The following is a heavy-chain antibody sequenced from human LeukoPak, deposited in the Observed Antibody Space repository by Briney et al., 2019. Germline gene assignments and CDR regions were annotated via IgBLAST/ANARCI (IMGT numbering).Heavy chain of an antibody. D-gene: IGHD5-24*01. CDR3: ARDDGYNFDY. Sequence: ASVNVSCKASGYIFGNSYIQWVRQAPGQGLEWMGIIKPSGGSTSYAQRFQGRVTMTRDTSTSTVYMELSSLRSEDTAVYYCARDDGYNFDYWGQGTLVTVSS. CDR2: IKPSGGST. J-gene: IGHJ4*02. CDR1: GYIFGNSY. V-gene: IGHV1-46*01.